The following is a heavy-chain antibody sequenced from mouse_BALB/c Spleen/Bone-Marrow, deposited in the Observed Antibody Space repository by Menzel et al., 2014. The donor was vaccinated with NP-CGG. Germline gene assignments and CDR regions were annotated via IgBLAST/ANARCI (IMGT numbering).Heavy chain of an antibody. CDR3: ANDWFAY. Sequence: VQLQQSGAELVKPGASVKLSCTASGFNIKDTYMHWVKQRPEQGLEWIGRIDPANGNTKYDPKFQGKATTTADTSSNAAHLHLSSLTSEDTAVYYCANDWFAYWGQGTLVTVSA. D-gene: IGHD2-3*01. V-gene: IGHV14-3*02. CDR1: GFNIKDTY. J-gene: IGHJ3*01. CDR2: IDPANGNT.